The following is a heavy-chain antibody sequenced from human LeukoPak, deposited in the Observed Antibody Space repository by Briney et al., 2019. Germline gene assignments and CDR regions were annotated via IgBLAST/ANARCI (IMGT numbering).Heavy chain of an antibody. D-gene: IGHD3-10*01. CDR1: GLSLGNYW. Sequence: GGSLRLSCVGSGLSLGNYWMDWVRQAPGKGLEWVANIRKDGGDIHYVDSVKGRFTISSDNAKNSVYLQMHRLRAEDTAVYYCARDAFGDFSYWGQGILVTVSS. CDR3: ARDAFGDFSY. J-gene: IGHJ4*02. CDR2: IRKDGGDI. V-gene: IGHV3-7*01.